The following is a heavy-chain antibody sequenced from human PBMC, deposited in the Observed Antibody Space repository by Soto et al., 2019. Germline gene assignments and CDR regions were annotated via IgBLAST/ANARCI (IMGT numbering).Heavy chain of an antibody. Sequence: QVQLVQSGTEVKKSGSSVKVSCRASGGTSSNFVITWVRQVPGQGLEWLGGVLPMFGAVKYAQKFQDRLIITADRSTQTAAMELGGLRSEDTAVYYCARPKRSGYDRGDSYYHTMDVWGHGTTVTVS. CDR2: VLPMFGAV. V-gene: IGHV1-69*06. CDR3: ARPKRSGYDRGDSYYHTMDV. CDR1: GGTSSNFV. D-gene: IGHD3-3*01. J-gene: IGHJ6*02.